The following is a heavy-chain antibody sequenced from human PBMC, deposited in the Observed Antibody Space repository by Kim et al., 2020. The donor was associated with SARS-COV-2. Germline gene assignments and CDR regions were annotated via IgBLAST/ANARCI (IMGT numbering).Heavy chain of an antibody. Sequence: GGSLRLSCAASGFTFSSYGMHWVRQAPGKGLEWVAVISYDGSNKYYADSVKGRFTISRDNSKNTLYLQMNSLRAEDTAVYYCARDYEDSSGYQGFDYWGQGTLVTVSS. CDR1: GFTFSSYG. CDR2: ISYDGSNK. J-gene: IGHJ4*02. CDR3: ARDYEDSSGYQGFDY. V-gene: IGHV3-33*05. D-gene: IGHD3-22*01.